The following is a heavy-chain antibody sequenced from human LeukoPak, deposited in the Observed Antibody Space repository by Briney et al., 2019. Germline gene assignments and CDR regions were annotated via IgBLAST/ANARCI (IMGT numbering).Heavy chain of an antibody. CDR2: INYGGTT. J-gene: IGHJ4*02. CDR3: ARGRRSSSWPYPFDY. CDR1: TDSITSDSYS. Sequence: SETLSLTCTVSTDSITSDSYSWAWIRQSPGKGLEWIGSINYGGTTFYNPALKSRVTISVDTSKNQFSLKLSSVTAADTAVYYCARGRRSSSWPYPFDYRGQGTLVTVSS. V-gene: IGHV4-39*07. D-gene: IGHD6-13*01.